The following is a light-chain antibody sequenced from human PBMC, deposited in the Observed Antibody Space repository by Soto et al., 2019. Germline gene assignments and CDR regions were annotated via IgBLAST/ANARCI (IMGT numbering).Light chain of an antibody. CDR2: AAS. V-gene: IGKV1-17*01. Sequence: GDRVPITCPASQGIGNDLGWYQQRPGKAPNRLIYAASTLQSGVPSRFSGSGSGTEFTLTISSLQPEDFTSYYCLQHNSYPRTFGQGTKVEIK. J-gene: IGKJ1*01. CDR1: QGIGND. CDR3: LQHNSYPRT.